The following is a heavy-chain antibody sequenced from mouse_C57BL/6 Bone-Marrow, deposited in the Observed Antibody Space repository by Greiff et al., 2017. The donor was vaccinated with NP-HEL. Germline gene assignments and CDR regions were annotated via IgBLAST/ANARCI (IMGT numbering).Heavy chain of an antibody. CDR2: INPYNGGT. Sequence: DVQLQESGPVLVKPGASVKMSCKASGYTFTDYYMNWVKQSPGKSLEWIGVINPYNGGTSYNQKFKGKATLTVDKSSSTAYMELNSLTSEDSAVYYWAREFPFAYWGQGTLVTVSA. CDR1: GYTFTDYY. V-gene: IGHV1-19*01. J-gene: IGHJ3*01. CDR3: AREFPFAY.